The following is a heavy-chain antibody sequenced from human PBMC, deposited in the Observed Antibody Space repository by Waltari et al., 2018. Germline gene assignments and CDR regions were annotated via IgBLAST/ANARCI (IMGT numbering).Heavy chain of an antibody. Sequence: QVNLVESGGGGVQPGGSMRLSCSTSGVTLRNFGMHWVRQAPGKGLGWVALIWFDGSDKFYADSVRGRFTISRDNSARTLYLDMDSLRLDDTAMYYCAKDAFGNTYLDFWGQGTLVTVSS. J-gene: IGHJ4*02. D-gene: IGHD2-2*02. CDR1: GVTLRNFG. V-gene: IGHV3-30*02. CDR2: IWFDGSDK. CDR3: AKDAFGNTYLDF.